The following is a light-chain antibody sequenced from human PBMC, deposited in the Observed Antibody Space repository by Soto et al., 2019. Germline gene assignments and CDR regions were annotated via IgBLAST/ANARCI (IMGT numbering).Light chain of an antibody. V-gene: IGLV2-18*02. Sequence: QSALTQPPSVSGSPGQSVTISCTGTSSDVGSYNRVSWYQQPPGTAPKLMIYEGSNRPSGVPERFSGSKSGNTASLTISGLQAEDEADYSCSSYTSSSTVVFGGGTKLTVL. CDR1: SSDVGSYNR. CDR2: EGS. CDR3: SSYTSSSTVV. J-gene: IGLJ2*01.